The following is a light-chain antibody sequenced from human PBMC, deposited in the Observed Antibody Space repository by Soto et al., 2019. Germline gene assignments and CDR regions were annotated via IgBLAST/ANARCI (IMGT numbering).Light chain of an antibody. J-gene: IGLJ3*02. CDR2: EVT. CDR1: SSDVGGYNY. CDR3: SSYAASNNFYFV. Sequence: QSVLTQPPSASWSPGQSVTLSCTGTSSDVGGYNYVSWYQQYPGRAPKLMIYEVTKRPSGVPDRFSGSKSGNTASLTVSGLQAEDEADYYCSSYAASNNFYFVFGGGTKLTVL. V-gene: IGLV2-8*01.